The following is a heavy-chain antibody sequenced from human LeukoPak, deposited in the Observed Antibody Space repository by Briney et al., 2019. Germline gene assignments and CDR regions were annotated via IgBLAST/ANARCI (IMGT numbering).Heavy chain of an antibody. V-gene: IGHV3-21*01. CDR2: ISSSSSYI. D-gene: IGHD4-17*01. CDR1: GFTFSSYS. J-gene: IGHJ4*02. Sequence: GGSLRLSCAASGFTFSSYSMNWVRQAPGKGLEWVSSISSSSSYIYYADSEKGRFTISRDNAKNSLYLQMNSLRAEDTAVYYCARDLNGDYAFDYWGQGTLVTVSP. CDR3: ARDLNGDYAFDY.